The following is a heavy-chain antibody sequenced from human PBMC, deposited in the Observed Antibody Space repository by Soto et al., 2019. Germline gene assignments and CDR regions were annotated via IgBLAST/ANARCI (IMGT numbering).Heavy chain of an antibody. J-gene: IGHJ3*02. D-gene: IGHD6-19*01. Sequence: ASLKVYCKASGGTFTSYGISCVRQAPGQGLEWMGWISAYNGNTNYAQKLQGRVTMTTDTSTSTAYMELRSLRSDDTAVYYCARDSGSEAFDIWGQGTMVTVSS. CDR1: GGTFTSYG. V-gene: IGHV1-18*01. CDR3: ARDSGSEAFDI. CDR2: ISAYNGNT.